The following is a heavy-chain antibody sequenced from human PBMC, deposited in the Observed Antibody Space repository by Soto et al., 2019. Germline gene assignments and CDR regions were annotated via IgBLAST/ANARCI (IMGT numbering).Heavy chain of an antibody. V-gene: IGHV3-48*02. D-gene: IGHD2-8*01. J-gene: IGHJ1*01. CDR3: ARDGSDLMGD. CDR2: ISTSGDTM. Sequence: EVQLVESGGGLVQPGGSLRLSCAASGFTFSNYALNWVRQAPGKGLEWISFISTSGDTMYYADSVKGRFVISRDNAKNSLYLQMNSLRDEDTAVYYCARDGSDLMGDWGQGTLVTVSS. CDR1: GFTFSNYA.